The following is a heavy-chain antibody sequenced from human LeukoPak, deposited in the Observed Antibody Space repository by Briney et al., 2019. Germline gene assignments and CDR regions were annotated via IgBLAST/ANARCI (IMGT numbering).Heavy chain of an antibody. Sequence: GESLKISCKGSGYSFTSYWIGWVRQMPGKGLEWMGIIYPGDSYTKYSPSFEGHVTISVDKSISTAFLQWNSLKASDNAMYYCATGASKVTTDFANYWGQGTQVAVSS. D-gene: IGHD4-17*01. J-gene: IGHJ4*02. CDR1: GYSFTSYW. CDR2: IYPGDSYT. CDR3: ATGASKVTTDFANY. V-gene: IGHV5-51*01.